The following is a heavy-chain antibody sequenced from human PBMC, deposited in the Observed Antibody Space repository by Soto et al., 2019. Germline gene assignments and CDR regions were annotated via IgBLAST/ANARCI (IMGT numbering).Heavy chain of an antibody. J-gene: IGHJ4*02. D-gene: IGHD3-9*01. CDR3: SRREGLATISYYFDY. CDR2: IYYSGST. Sequence: SETLSLTCTVSGGSISSGGYYWSWIRQHPGKGLEWIGYIYYSGSTYYNPSLKSRVTISVDTSKNQFSLKLSSVTAADTAVYYCSRREGLATISYYFDYWGQGAQVTVSS. CDR1: GGSISSGGYY. V-gene: IGHV4-31*03.